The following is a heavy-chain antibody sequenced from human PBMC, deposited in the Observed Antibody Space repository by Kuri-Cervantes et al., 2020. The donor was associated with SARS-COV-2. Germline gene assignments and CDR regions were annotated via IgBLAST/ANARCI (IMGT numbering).Heavy chain of an antibody. CDR1: GFTFRNYG. J-gene: IGHJ4*02. CDR3: ARDRGYCDGGGCYSTGFSFDY. Sequence: GESLKISCVASGFTFRNYGVTWVRQAPGRGLEWVSSISSGSDYIYYADSVKGRFSVSRDNAENSLSLQMNSLTAGDTAVYYCARDRGYCDGGGCYSTGFSFDYWGQGALVTVSS. V-gene: IGHV3-21*01. D-gene: IGHD2-15*01. CDR2: ISSGSDYI.